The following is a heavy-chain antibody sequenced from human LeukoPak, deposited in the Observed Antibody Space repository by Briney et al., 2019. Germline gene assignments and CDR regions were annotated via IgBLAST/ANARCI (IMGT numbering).Heavy chain of an antibody. V-gene: IGHV3-23*01. CDR2: ISGNVTST. D-gene: IGHD3-10*01. CDR3: AKDVGYGSGSRMGDAFDI. CDR1: GFTFSTYA. J-gene: IGHJ3*02. Sequence: GGSLRLSCAASGFTFSTYAMSWGRQAAGHGLESFSAISGNVTSTYYADSGKGRFTISRDNSKNTLYLQMNSMRGEDTAVYYCAKDVGYGSGSRMGDAFDIWGQGTMVTVSS.